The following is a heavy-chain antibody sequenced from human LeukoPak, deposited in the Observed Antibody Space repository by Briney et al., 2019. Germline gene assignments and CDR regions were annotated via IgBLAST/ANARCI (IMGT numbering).Heavy chain of an antibody. Sequence: GGSLRLSCVGSGFTFASHWMNWVRQAPGRGLEWVANIKQGGGEKNYVGSVKGRFTVSRDDAMNSLYLQMNGLRADDTAIYYCARGPNYGDRTDLLDYWGQGTLVTVSS. V-gene: IGHV3-7*03. D-gene: IGHD2-21*02. J-gene: IGHJ4*02. CDR1: GFTFASHW. CDR2: IKQGGGEK. CDR3: ARGPNYGDRTDLLDY.